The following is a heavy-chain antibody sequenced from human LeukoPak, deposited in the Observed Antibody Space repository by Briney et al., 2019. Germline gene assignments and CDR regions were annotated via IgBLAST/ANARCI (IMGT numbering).Heavy chain of an antibody. CDR2: IYHSGST. CDR1: GGSISSNNW. V-gene: IGHV4-4*02. Sequence: SETLSLTCAVSGGSISSNNWWSWVRQPPGKGLEWIGEIYHSGSTNYNPSLKSRVTTSVHKSKNQFSLKLSSVTAADTAIYYCVRVPQTGVSGRGYINDWGQGTLVTVSS. D-gene: IGHD3-10*01. J-gene: IGHJ4*02. CDR3: VRVPQTGVSGRGYIND.